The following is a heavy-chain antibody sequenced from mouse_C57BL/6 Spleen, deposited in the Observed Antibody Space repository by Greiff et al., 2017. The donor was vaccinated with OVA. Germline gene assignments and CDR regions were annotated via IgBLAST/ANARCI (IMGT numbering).Heavy chain of an antibody. CDR2: INPNYGTT. D-gene: IGHD1-1*01. CDR3: AREGGTYGSSYGFFDY. CDR1: GYSFTDYN. J-gene: IGHJ2*01. V-gene: IGHV1-39*01. Sequence: EVKLVESGPELVKPGASVKISCKASGYSFTDYNMNWVKQSNGKSLEWIGVINPNYGTTSYNQKFKGKATLTVDQSSSTAYMQLNSLTSEDSAVYYCAREGGTYGSSYGFFDYWGQGTTLTVSS.